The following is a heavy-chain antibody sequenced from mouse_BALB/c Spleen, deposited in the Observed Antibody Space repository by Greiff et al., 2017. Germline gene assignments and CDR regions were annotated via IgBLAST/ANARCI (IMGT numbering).Heavy chain of an antibody. V-gene: IGHV1S81*02. CDR1: GYTFTSYW. CDR3: ARRDGNYAMDY. D-gene: IGHD2-1*01. Sequence: QVQLQQPVAELVKPGASVKLSCKASGYTFTSYWMHWVKQRPGQGLEWIGEINPSNGRTNYNEKFKSKATLTVDKSSSTAYMQLSSLTSEDSAVYYCARRDGNYAMDYWGQGTSVTVSS. J-gene: IGHJ4*01. CDR2: INPSNGRT.